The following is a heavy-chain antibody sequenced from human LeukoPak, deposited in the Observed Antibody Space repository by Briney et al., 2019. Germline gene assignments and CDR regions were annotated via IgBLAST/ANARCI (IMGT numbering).Heavy chain of an antibody. V-gene: IGHV3-23*01. J-gene: IGHJ6*03. Sequence: GGSLRLSCAASGFTFSSFGMSWVRQAPGKGLEWVSGISGSADSTYYADSVKGRLTISRDNSKNTLYLQMNSLRAEDTAVYYCAKGTTISYYYYYYVDVWGKGTAVTVSS. CDR3: AKGTTISYYYYYYVDV. CDR1: GFTFSSFG. CDR2: ISGSADST. D-gene: IGHD4-11*01.